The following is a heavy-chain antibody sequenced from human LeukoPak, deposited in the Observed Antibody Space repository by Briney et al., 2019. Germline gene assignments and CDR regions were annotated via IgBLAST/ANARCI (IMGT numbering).Heavy chain of an antibody. CDR2: ISAYNGNT. D-gene: IGHD1-7*01. CDR3: ARDGRPGWNYAIDY. J-gene: IGHJ4*02. Sequence: GASVTVSCKTSGYTFTSYGISWVRQAPGQGLEWMGWISAYNGNTNYAQKVQGRVTMTTDTSTSTAYMELRSLRSDDTAVYYCARDGRPGWNYAIDYWGQGTLVTVSS. CDR1: GYTFTSYG. V-gene: IGHV1-18*01.